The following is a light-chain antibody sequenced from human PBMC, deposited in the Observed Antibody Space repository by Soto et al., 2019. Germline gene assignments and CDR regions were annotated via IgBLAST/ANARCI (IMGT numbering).Light chain of an antibody. Sequence: DIQMTQSPFTLSASVGDGVTIACRASQSISSWLAWYQQKPGKAPKLLIYKASSLESGVPSRFSGSGSGTEFTLTISSLQPDDFATYYCQQYNSYPWTCGQGNKGDIK. CDR1: QSISSW. J-gene: IGKJ1*01. CDR3: QQYNSYPWT. CDR2: KAS. V-gene: IGKV1-5*03.